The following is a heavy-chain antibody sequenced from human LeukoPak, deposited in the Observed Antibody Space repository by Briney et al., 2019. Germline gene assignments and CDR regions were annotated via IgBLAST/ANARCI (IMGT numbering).Heavy chain of an antibody. D-gene: IGHD2-15*01. CDR3: ARDGPVGSGGSWHSDAFDI. Sequence: PSETLSLTCAVYGGSLSGYFWSWIRQSPGKGLEWIGEIIHNGTTNYNPSLKSRVTISGDTSKNQFSLKLSSVTAADTAVYYCARDGPVGSGGSWHSDAFDIWGQGTMVTVSS. J-gene: IGHJ3*02. CDR2: IIHNGTT. CDR1: GGSLSGYF. V-gene: IGHV4-34*12.